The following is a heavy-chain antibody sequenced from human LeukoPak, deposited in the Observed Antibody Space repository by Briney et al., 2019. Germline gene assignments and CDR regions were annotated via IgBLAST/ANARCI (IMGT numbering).Heavy chain of an antibody. CDR2: ISGSGGST. D-gene: IGHD6-6*01. CDR1: GFTFSSYG. V-gene: IGHV3-23*01. Sequence: GGSLRLSCAASGFTFSSYGMSWVRQAPGKGLEWVSAISGSGGSTYYADSVKGRFTISRDNSKNTLYLQMNSLRAEDTAVYYCAKDSYSSSSPGDDYWGQGTLVTVSS. J-gene: IGHJ4*02. CDR3: AKDSYSSSSPGDDY.